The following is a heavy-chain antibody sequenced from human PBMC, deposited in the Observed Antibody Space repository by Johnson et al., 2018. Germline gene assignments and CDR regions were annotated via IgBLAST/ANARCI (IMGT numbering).Heavy chain of an antibody. CDR2: ISWNSGSI. CDR3: AKDIGFLEWLCNMDV. V-gene: IGHV3-9*01. D-gene: IGHD3-3*02. CDR1: GFTFDDYA. Sequence: VQLVQSGGGLVQPGRSLRLSCAASGFTFDDYAMHWVRQPPGKGLEWVSGISWNSGSIGYADSVKGRFTISRDNAKNSLYLQMNSLSAEDTALYYCAKDIGFLEWLCNMDVWGKGTTVTVSS. J-gene: IGHJ6*03.